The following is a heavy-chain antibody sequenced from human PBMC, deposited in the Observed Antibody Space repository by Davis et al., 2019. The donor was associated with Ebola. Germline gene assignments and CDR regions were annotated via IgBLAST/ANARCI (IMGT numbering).Heavy chain of an antibody. V-gene: IGHV5-51*01. J-gene: IGHJ6*04. CDR1: GNSFTSHW. Sequence: GGSLRLSCKDSGNSFTSHWIGWVRQMPGKGLDWMGIIYTGDSDTRYSPSFQGQVTISADKSIGTAYLQWSSLKASDTAMYYCARYDANHYGPRPVWDVWGKGTSVTVSS. CDR2: IYTGDSDT. CDR3: ARYDANHYGPRPVWDV. D-gene: IGHD3-10*01.